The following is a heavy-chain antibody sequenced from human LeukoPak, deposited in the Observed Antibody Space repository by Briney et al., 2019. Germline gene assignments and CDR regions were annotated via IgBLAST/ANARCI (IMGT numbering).Heavy chain of an antibody. Sequence: LRPSRAAAAFTFSDYYTGWVRHAPGKRLGCVSYISSSISYTNYADSVKGRITISRDNAKNSLYLQMNSLRAEDTAVYYCARGPSSSGFDYWGQGTLVTVSS. D-gene: IGHD6-13*01. CDR3: ARGPSSSGFDY. CDR2: ISSSISYT. J-gene: IGHJ4*02. V-gene: IGHV3-11*06. CDR1: AFTFSDYY.